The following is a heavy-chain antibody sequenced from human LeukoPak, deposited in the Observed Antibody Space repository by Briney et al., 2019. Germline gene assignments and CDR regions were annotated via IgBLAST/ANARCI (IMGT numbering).Heavy chain of an antibody. CDR2: VYYSGST. D-gene: IGHD2-15*01. Sequence: SETLSLACVVSGGSVSGYYWGWIRQPPGRGLEWIGYVYYSGSTNYNPSFKSRITISVDTSRNQFSLQLSSVTAADTAVYYCARIHRYCSGGACYVLDNWGQGTLVAVSS. J-gene: IGHJ4*02. V-gene: IGHV4-59*02. CDR3: ARIHRYCSGGACYVLDN. CDR1: GGSVSGYY.